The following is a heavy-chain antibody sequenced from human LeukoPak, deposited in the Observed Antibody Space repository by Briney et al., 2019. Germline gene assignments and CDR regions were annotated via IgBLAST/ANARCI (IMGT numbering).Heavy chain of an antibody. D-gene: IGHD3-10*01. CDR1: GFTFSSYG. CDR3: ASLYYGSGSYYKQYYFDY. J-gene: IGHJ4*02. Sequence: GGSLRLSCAASGFTFSSYGMHWVRQAPGKGLEWVAVISYDGSNKYYADSVKGRFTISRDNSKNTLYLQMNSLRAEDTAVYYCASLYYGSGSYYKQYYFDYWGQGTLVTVSS. V-gene: IGHV3-30*03. CDR2: ISYDGSNK.